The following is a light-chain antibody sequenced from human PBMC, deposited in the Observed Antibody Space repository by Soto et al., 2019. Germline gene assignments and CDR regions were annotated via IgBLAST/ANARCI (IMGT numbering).Light chain of an antibody. J-gene: IGLJ1*01. CDR3: QSYDSSLSVYV. CDR2: GNS. V-gene: IGLV1-40*01. Sequence: QSLLTQPPSVSGAPGQRVTISCPGSSSNIGAGYDVHWYQQLPGTAPKLLIYGNSNRPSGVPDRFSGSKSGTSASLAITGLQAEDEADYYCQSYDSSLSVYVFGTGTKVTVL. CDR1: SSNIGAGYD.